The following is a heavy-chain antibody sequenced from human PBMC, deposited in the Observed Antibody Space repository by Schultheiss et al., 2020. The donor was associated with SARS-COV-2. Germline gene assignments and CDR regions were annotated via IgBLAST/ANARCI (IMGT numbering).Heavy chain of an antibody. CDR3: ARGRLIVGATRRNYFDY. CDR2: IYYSGST. CDR1: GGSISSSSYY. D-gene: IGHD1-26*01. V-gene: IGHV4-39*07. Sequence: SETLSLTCTVSGGSISSSSYYWGWIRQPPGKGLEWIGSIYYSGSTYYNPSLKSRVTISVDTSKNQISLSLSSVTAADTAVYYCARGRLIVGATRRNYFDYWGQGTLVTVSS. J-gene: IGHJ4*02.